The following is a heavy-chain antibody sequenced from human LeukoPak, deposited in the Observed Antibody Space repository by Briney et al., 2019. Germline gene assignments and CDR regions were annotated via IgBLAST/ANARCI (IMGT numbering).Heavy chain of an antibody. D-gene: IGHD2-2*01. Sequence: GESLQISCKGSGYDFANFWIGWVRQMPGKGLEWMGVIYPADSDIRYSPSFQGQVTISADKSISTAYLQWGSLKASDTATYYCARPALYCSSTVCPPYMDVWGKGTTVTVSS. V-gene: IGHV5-51*01. CDR1: GYDFANFW. CDR2: IYPADSDI. CDR3: ARPALYCSSTVCPPYMDV. J-gene: IGHJ6*03.